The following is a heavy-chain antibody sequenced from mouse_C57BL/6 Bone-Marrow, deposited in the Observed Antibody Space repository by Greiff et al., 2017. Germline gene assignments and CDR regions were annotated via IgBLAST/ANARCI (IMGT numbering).Heavy chain of an antibody. CDR3: ARSYYGSSYGYYAMDY. CDR1: GFTFSSYG. J-gene: IGHJ4*01. V-gene: IGHV5-6*01. D-gene: IGHD1-1*01. Sequence: EVKLVESVGDLVKPGGSLKLSCAASGFTFSSYGMSWVRQTPDKRLEWVATISSGGSYTYYPDSVKGRFTISRDNAKNTLYLQMSSLKSEDTAMYYCARSYYGSSYGYYAMDYWGQGTSVTVSS. CDR2: ISSGGSYT.